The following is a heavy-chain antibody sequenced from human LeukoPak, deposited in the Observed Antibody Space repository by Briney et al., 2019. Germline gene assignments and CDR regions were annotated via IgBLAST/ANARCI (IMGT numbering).Heavy chain of an antibody. CDR2: INHSGST. CDR3: ARGARYVFDY. CDR1: GGSFSGYY. Sequence: PSETLSLTCAVYGGSFSGYYWSWIRQPPGKGLEWIGEINHSGSTNYNPSLKSRVTISVDTSKNQFSLKLSSVTAADTAVYYCARGARYVFDYWGQGTLVTVSS. D-gene: IGHD2-2*01. J-gene: IGHJ4*02. V-gene: IGHV4-34*01.